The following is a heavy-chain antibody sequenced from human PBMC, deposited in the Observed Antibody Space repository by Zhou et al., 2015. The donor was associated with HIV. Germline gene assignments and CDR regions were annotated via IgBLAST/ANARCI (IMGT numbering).Heavy chain of an antibody. V-gene: IGHV1-69*12. CDR1: GGTFNSYA. CDR3: ARVPRQVLQGWFDL. J-gene: IGHJ5*02. Sequence: QVQLVQSGAEVKKPGSSVKVSCKASGGTFNSYAITWVRQAPGQGLEWMGGIIPIVNTANYAQKFQGRVTITADESTSAAYMELSSLRSEDTAVYYCARVPRQVLQGWFDLWGQGTLVTVSS. CDR2: IIPIVNTA. D-gene: IGHD3-10*01.